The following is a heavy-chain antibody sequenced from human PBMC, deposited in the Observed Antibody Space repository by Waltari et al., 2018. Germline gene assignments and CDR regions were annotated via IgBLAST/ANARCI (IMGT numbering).Heavy chain of an antibody. CDR2: SYHSGST. V-gene: IGHV4-38-2*01. D-gene: IGHD3-10*01. J-gene: IGHJ6*02. CDR1: GYSISSGYY. Sequence: QVQLQESGPGLVKPSETLSLTCAVSGYSISSGYYWGWIRQPPGKGLEWIGSSYHSGSTYYNPSLKSRVTISVDTSKNQFSLKLSSVTAADTAVYYCARSYGSGSWDRSYYYYGMDVWGQGTTVTVSS. CDR3: ARSYGSGSWDRSYYYYGMDV.